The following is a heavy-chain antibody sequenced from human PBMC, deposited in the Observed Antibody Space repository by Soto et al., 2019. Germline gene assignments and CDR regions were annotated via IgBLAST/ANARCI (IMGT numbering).Heavy chain of an antibody. CDR2: IYYSGTT. CDR3: ETSDATAVHFYYGMDV. V-gene: IGHV4-39*01. D-gene: IGHD2-15*01. Sequence: PSETLSLTCTVSGDSISNSRYFWGWIRQPPGKGLEWIGIIYYSGTTYYNPSLESRISMSVDTSQNQFSLRLSSVSAADTAVYYCETSDATAVHFYYGMDVWGQGTTVTVSS. CDR1: GDSISNSRYF. J-gene: IGHJ6*02.